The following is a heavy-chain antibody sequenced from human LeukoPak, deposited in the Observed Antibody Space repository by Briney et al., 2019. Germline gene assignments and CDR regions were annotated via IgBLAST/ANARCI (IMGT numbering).Heavy chain of an antibody. CDR1: GFTFSSYG. Sequence: QSGGSLRLSCAASGFTFSSYGMHWVRQAPGKGLEWVAVISYDGSNKYYADSVKGRFTISRDNSKNTLYLQMNSLRAEDTAVYYCVVCCGIVVVVAATDWFDPWGQGTLVTVSS. V-gene: IGHV3-30*03. D-gene: IGHD2-15*01. CDR3: VVCCGIVVVVAATDWFDP. J-gene: IGHJ5*02. CDR2: ISYDGSNK.